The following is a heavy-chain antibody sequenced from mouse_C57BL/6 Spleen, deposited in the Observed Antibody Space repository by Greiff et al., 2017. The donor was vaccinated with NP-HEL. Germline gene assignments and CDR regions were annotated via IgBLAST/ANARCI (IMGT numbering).Heavy chain of an antibody. CDR1: GFTFSSYG. D-gene: IGHD1-1*01. J-gene: IGHJ1*03. Sequence: EVQLVESGGDLVKPGGSLKLSCAASGFTFSSYGMSWVRQTPDKRLEWVATISSGGSYTYYPDRVKGRFTISRDNAKNTLYLQMSSLKSEDTAMYYCARRDYYYGTSPYWYFDVWGTGTTVTVSS. V-gene: IGHV5-6*01. CDR2: ISSGGSYT. CDR3: ARRDYYYGTSPYWYFDV.